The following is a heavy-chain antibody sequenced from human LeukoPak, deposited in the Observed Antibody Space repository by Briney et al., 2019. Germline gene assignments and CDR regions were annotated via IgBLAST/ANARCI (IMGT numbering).Heavy chain of an antibody. CDR3: ARDCTGGSCYPPSDGFDI. J-gene: IGHJ3*02. CDR1: GGSVSSYY. CDR2: VYYGGTT. Sequence: PSETLSLTCTVSGGSVSSYYWSWVRQTPGQGLEWIGYVYYGGTTSYSPPLKSRVTMSIDRSKNEFSLTLFSVTAADTANYYCARDCTGGSCYPPSDGFDIWGQGTKVTVSS. V-gene: IGHV4-59*02. D-gene: IGHD2-15*01.